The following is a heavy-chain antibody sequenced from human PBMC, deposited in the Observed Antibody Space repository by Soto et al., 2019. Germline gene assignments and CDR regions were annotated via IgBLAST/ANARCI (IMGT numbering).Heavy chain of an antibody. CDR1: GGSVSSGSYY. CDR3: SRDIVGADPLFDY. D-gene: IGHD1-26*01. J-gene: IGHJ4*02. V-gene: IGHV4-61*01. Sequence: SETLSLTCTVSGGSVSSGSYYWSWIRQPPGKGLEWIGYIYYSGSTYYNTSLKSRVTISVDTSKNQFSLKLSSVTAAGTAMYYCSRDIVGADPLFDYWGPGIMVTVSS. CDR2: IYYSGST.